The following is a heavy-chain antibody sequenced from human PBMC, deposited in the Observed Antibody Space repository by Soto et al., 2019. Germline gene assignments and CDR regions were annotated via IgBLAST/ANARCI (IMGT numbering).Heavy chain of an antibody. Sequence: SETLCLTCDVSGDTTSTVFYTWAWIRQPPGKALEWIGHTYHSGNPYYNPSLKSRVTISVDRSKNQFSLKLSSVTAADTAVYYCARVQDRWGQGTLVTVSS. CDR2: TYHSGNP. CDR1: GDTTSTVFYT. J-gene: IGHJ5*02. CDR3: ARVQDR. D-gene: IGHD1-1*01. V-gene: IGHV4-30-2*01.